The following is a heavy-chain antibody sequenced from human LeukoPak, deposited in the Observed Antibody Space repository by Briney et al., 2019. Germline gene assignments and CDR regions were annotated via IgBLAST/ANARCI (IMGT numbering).Heavy chain of an antibody. CDR1: GGTFSSYA. Sequence: SVKVSCKASGGTFSSYAISWVRQAPGQGLEWMGRIIPIFGTANYAQKFQGRVTITTDESTSTAYMELSSLGSEDTAVYYCARDSSGWGEGLDYWGQGTLVTVSS. J-gene: IGHJ4*02. V-gene: IGHV1-69*05. CDR3: ARDSSGWGEGLDY. CDR2: IIPIFGTA. D-gene: IGHD6-19*01.